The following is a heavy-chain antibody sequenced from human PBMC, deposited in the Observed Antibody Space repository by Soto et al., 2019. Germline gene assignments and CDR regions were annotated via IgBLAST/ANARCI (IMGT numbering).Heavy chain of an antibody. J-gene: IGHJ6*02. Sequence: PGGSLRLSCAASGSTFSSYEMNWVRQAPGKGLEWVSYITASGSTIYYADSVKGRFTISRDNARNSLYLQMNSLRAEDTAVYYCARKLQYYYGMDVWGQGTTVTVS. V-gene: IGHV3-48*03. CDR2: ITASGSTI. CDR3: ARKLQYYYGMDV. CDR1: GSTFSSYE.